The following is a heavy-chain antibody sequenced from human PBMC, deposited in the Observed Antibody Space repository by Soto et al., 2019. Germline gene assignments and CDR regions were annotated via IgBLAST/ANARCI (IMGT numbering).Heavy chain of an antibody. V-gene: IGHV4-39*01. CDR1: VCSINFNTYY. CDR3: ARRGTTGYCSGDTCYSGALDI. CDR2: VYYSGST. J-gene: IGHJ3*02. D-gene: IGHD2-15*01. Sequence: SETLCLTCFVSVCSINFNTYYWGWIRHAPGNWLYCIGNVYYSGSTNYNPSLKSRVTISIDTSKNQFSLKLSSVTAADTAVYYCARRGTTGYCSGDTCYSGALDIWGQGTMVTVSS.